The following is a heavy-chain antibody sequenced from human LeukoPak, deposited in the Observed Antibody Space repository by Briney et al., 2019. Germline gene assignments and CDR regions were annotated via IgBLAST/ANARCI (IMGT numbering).Heavy chain of an antibody. D-gene: IGHD3/OR15-3a*01. Sequence: GGSLRLSCAASQFTFITYAMSWVRQAPGRGLEWVSSIGDSGVPTYYADSVKGRFTISRDNSQNTLYLQMNSLGADDTAVYYCAKVATWTYFDSWGQGTLVTVSS. CDR2: IGDSGVPT. V-gene: IGHV3-23*01. CDR1: QFTFITYA. CDR3: AKVATWTYFDS. J-gene: IGHJ4*02.